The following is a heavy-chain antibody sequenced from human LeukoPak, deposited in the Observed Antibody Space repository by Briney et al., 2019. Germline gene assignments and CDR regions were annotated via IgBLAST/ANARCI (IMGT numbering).Heavy chain of an antibody. CDR2: ISSSSSTI. CDR1: GFTFSSYS. CDR3: ARDLGTWMADAFDI. J-gene: IGHJ3*02. D-gene: IGHD5-12*01. V-gene: IGHV3-48*04. Sequence: GGSLRLSCAASGFTFSSYSMNWVRQAPGKGLEWVSYISSSSSTIYYADSVKGRFTISRDNAKNSLYLQMNSLRAEDTAVYYCARDLGTWMADAFDIWGQGTMVTVSS.